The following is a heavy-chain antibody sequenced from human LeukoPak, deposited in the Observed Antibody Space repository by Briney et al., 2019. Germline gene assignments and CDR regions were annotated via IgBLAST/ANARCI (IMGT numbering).Heavy chain of an antibody. CDR1: GGSISSNDYH. V-gene: IGHV4-39*07. CDR2: IYYSGDT. CDR3: ARFGISPGYSYGNDAFDI. D-gene: IGHD5-18*01. Sequence: SETLSLTCTVSGGSISSNDYHWGWIRQPPGKGLEWIGSIYYSGDTYYNPSVKSRVTISADTSKNQFSLKLSSVTAADTAVYYCARFGISPGYSYGNDAFDIWGQGTMVTVSS. J-gene: IGHJ3*02.